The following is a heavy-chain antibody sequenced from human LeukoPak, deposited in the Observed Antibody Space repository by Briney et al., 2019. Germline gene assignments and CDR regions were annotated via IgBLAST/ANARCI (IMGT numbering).Heavy chain of an antibody. CDR1: GFTFSNYG. J-gene: IGHJ4*02. CDR3: AKVVSTGYDNYFDY. Sequence: GGPLRLSCAASGFTFSNYGMHWVRQAPRKGLEWVALISYDGKNYNYADSVKGRFTISRDNSKNTLYLQMNSLRPEDTAVYYCAKVVSTGYDNYFDYWGQGTLVTVSS. CDR2: ISYDGKNY. D-gene: IGHD5-12*01. V-gene: IGHV3-30*18.